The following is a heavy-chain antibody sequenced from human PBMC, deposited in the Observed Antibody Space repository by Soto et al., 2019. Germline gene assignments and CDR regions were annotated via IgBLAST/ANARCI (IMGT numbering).Heavy chain of an antibody. Sequence: QVQLVQSGAEVKKPGASVKVSCKASGYTFTSYYMHWVRQAPGQGLEWMGIINPSGGSTSYAQKSXGXVXXTRDTSTSTVYMELSSLRSEDTAVYYCAREGLAGYWGQGTLVTVSS. J-gene: IGHJ4*02. CDR3: AREGLAGY. D-gene: IGHD3-10*01. CDR2: INPSGGST. CDR1: GYTFTSYY. V-gene: IGHV1-46*01.